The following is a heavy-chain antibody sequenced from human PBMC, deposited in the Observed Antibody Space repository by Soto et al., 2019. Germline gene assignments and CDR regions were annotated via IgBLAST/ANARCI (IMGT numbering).Heavy chain of an antibody. CDR1: GGSISSGDYY. J-gene: IGHJ5*02. V-gene: IGHV4-30-4*01. CDR2: IYYSGST. Sequence: PSETLFLTCTVSGGSISSGDYYWSWIRQPPGKGLEWIGYIYYSGSTYYNPSLKSRVTISVDTSKNQFSLKLSSVTAADTAVYYCVRVCISTSCYPFDPWGQGTLVTVSS. D-gene: IGHD2-2*01. CDR3: VRVCISTSCYPFDP.